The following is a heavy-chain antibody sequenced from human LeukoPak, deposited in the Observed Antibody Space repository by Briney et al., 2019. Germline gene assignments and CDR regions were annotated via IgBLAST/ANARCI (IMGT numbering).Heavy chain of an antibody. CDR3: ARSSNGVSRFDY. Sequence: SETLSLTCTVSGGSISTSYYWGWIRQPPGKGLEWIGSIYYSGTTYYNPSLKGRVTISVDTSKNQFSPKLSSVTAADTAVYYCARSSNGVSRFDYWGQGTLVTVSS. V-gene: IGHV4-39*01. J-gene: IGHJ4*02. CDR1: GGSISTSYY. CDR2: IYYSGTT. D-gene: IGHD2-8*01.